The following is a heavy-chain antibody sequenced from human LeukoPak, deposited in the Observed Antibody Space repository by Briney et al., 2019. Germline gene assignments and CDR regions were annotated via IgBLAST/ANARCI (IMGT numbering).Heavy chain of an antibody. CDR1: GFTFDDYA. J-gene: IGHJ4*02. Sequence: PGRSLRLSCAASGFTFDDYAMHWVRQAPGKGLEWVSGINWNSGSIGYADSVKGRFTISRDNAKNSLYLQMNSLRAEDTAVYYCATNQRWLQLRAPSFDYWGQGTLVTVSS. V-gene: IGHV3-9*01. CDR2: INWNSGSI. CDR3: ATNQRWLQLRAPSFDY. D-gene: IGHD5-24*01.